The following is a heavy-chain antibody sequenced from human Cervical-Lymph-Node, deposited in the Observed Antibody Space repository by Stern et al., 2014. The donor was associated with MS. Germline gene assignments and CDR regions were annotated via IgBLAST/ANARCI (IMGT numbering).Heavy chain of an antibody. V-gene: IGHV4-59*08. CDR1: GGSISSYY. J-gene: IGHJ4*02. D-gene: IGHD3-3*01. Sequence: DQLVESGPGLVKPSETLSLTCSVSGGSISSYYWNWIRQPPGKGLEWIANVHYSGTTNYNPSLKSRVTILLDTSMNKISLNLTSVTAADTAVYYCAGSGTYYPDYWGQGILVTVSS. CDR2: VHYSGTT. CDR3: AGSGTYYPDY.